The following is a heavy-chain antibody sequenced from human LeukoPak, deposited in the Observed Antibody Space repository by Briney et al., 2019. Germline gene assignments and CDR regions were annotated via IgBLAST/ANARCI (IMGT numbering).Heavy chain of an antibody. CDR2: INPRSEKT. Sequence: ASVKVSCKASGYTFTSYEINWVRQASGQALAWMGCINPRSEKTAYAQTFQGRITMTMNTSISTAYMELSSLTSEDTAVYYCTRDVLLYFGESSGFDPWGQGTLVTVSS. J-gene: IGHJ5*02. D-gene: IGHD3-10*01. CDR1: GYTFTSYE. CDR3: TRDVLLYFGESSGFDP. V-gene: IGHV1-8*01.